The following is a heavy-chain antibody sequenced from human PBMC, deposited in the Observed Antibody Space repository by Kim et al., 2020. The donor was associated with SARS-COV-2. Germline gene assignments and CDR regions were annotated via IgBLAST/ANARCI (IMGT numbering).Heavy chain of an antibody. CDR1: GYTLTELS. CDR2: FDPEDGET. J-gene: IGHJ4*02. D-gene: IGHD6-6*01. CDR3: ATDRDSSSALDY. V-gene: IGHV1-24*01. Sequence: ASVKVSCKVSGYTLTELSMHWVRQAPGKGLEWMGGFDPEDGETIYAQKFQGRVTMTEDTSTDTAYMELSSLRSEDTAVYYCATDRDSSSALDYWGQGTLVTVSS.